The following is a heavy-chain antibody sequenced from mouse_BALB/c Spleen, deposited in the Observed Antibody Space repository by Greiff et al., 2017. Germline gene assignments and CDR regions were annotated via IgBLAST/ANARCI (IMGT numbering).Heavy chain of an antibody. CDR3: ARSSPYYGNSPFAY. CDR1: GYTFTSYY. Sequence: QVQLKESGPELVKPGASVRISCKASGYTFTSYYIHWVKQRPGQGLEWIGWIYPGNVNTKYNEKFKGKATLTADKSSSTAYMQLSSLTSEDSAVYFCARSSPYYGNSPFAYWGQGTLVTVSA. V-gene: IGHV1S56*01. CDR2: IYPGNVNT. D-gene: IGHD2-10*01. J-gene: IGHJ3*01.